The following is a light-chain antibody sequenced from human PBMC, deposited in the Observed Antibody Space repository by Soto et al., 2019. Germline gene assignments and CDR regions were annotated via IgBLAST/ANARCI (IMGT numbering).Light chain of an antibody. Sequence: NFMLTQPHSVSESPGKTVTISCTRSSGSIASNYVQWYQQRPGSAPTTVIYEDNQRPSGVPDRFSGSIDSSSNSASLTISRLKTEDEADYYCQSYDSSYHGVFGGGTKLTVL. J-gene: IGLJ3*02. CDR3: QSYDSSYHGV. CDR2: EDN. CDR1: SGSIASNY. V-gene: IGLV6-57*03.